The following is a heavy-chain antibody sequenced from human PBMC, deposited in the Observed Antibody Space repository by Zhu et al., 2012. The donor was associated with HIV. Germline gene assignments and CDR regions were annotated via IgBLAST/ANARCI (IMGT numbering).Heavy chain of an antibody. CDR2: INYSGST. Sequence: QVQLQESGPGLVKPSETLSLTCNASGGSARSGSYYWSWIRQPPGKGLEWIGYINYSGSTNYNPSLKSRVTISVDTSKKQFSLKLSSVTAADTAVYYCARVPAAATTDPVFWGQGTLVTVSS. CDR1: GGSARSGSYY. CDR3: ARVPAAATTDPVF. J-gene: IGHJ4*02. V-gene: IGHV4-61*01. D-gene: IGHD1-26*01.